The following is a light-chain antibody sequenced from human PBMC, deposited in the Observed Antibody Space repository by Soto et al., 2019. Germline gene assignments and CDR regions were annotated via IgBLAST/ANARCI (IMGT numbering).Light chain of an antibody. CDR3: QSYDSSLSGSDV. J-gene: IGLJ1*01. V-gene: IGLV1-40*01. CDR2: SNS. CDR1: SSNIGAGYD. Sequence: QSVLTQPPSVSGAPGQRVTISCTGSSSNIGAGYDVHWYQQLPGTAPKLLIYSNSNRPSGVPDRFSGSKSGPSASLAITGLQAEYEADYYCQSYDSSLSGSDVFGTGTKVTAL.